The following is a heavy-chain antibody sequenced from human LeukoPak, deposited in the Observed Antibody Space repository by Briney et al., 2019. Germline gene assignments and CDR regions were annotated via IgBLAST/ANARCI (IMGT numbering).Heavy chain of an antibody. CDR3: ARDRVGYYDSSGYYNYFDY. CDR1: GGSVNGYY. D-gene: IGHD3-22*01. Sequence: PSETLSLTCGVFGGSVNGYYWSWIRQPPGKGLEWIGEVNHSGSTNYNPSLKSRLTISVDTSKNQFSLKLSSVTAADTAVYYCARDRVGYYDSSGYYNYFDYWGQGTLVTVSS. V-gene: IGHV4-34*01. CDR2: VNHSGST. J-gene: IGHJ4*02.